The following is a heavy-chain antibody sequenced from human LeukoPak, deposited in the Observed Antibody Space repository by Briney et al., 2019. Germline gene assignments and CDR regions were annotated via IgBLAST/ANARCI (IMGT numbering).Heavy chain of an antibody. J-gene: IGHJ5*02. CDR3: ARDPMGPENWFDP. V-gene: IGHV3-72*01. Sequence: GGSLGLSCAASGFTFSDHYMDWVRQAPGKGLEWVGRSKNKANSYITQYAAFVQGRFTISRDDSKNSLYLQINSLKTEDTAVYYCARDPMGPENWFDPWGQGTLVTVPS. CDR2: SKNKANSYIT. CDR1: GFTFSDHY. D-gene: IGHD1-26*01.